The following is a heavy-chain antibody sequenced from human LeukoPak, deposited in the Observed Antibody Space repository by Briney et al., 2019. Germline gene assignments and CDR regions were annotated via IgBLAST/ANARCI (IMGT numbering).Heavy chain of an antibody. CDR1: GFTFSTHG. Sequence: GGSLRLSCAASGFTFSTHGMHWVRQAPGKGLEWVAFIRYDGINKYYADSVKGRFTISRDNSKNTLYLQMNSLRAEDTAVYYCAKGKWLLPDFDYWGQGTLVTVSS. J-gene: IGHJ4*02. D-gene: IGHD3-22*01. CDR2: IRYDGINK. CDR3: AKGKWLLPDFDY. V-gene: IGHV3-30*02.